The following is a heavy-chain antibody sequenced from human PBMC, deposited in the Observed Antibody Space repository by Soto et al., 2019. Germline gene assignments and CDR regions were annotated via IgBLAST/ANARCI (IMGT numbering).Heavy chain of an antibody. CDR3: SRHNYGSGSTYFDY. CDR1: GGSLRSYY. V-gene: IGHV4-59*08. CDR2: IYYTGST. D-gene: IGHD3-10*01. Sequence: SETLSLACTVSGGSLRSYYWSWIRQPPGKGLEWIGYIYYTGSTNYNPSLKSRVTISVDMSKNQFSLKLNSMTAADTAVYYCSRHNYGSGSTYFDYWGQRTLVTVSS. J-gene: IGHJ4*02.